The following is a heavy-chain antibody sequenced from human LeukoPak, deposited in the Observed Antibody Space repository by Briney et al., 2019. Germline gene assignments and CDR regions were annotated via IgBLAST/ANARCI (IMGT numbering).Heavy chain of an antibody. D-gene: IGHD3-3*01. V-gene: IGHV1-69*01. CDR3: ARSTFSTIFGVVINYYYYGMDV. CDR2: IIPIFGTA. J-gene: IGHJ6*02. Sequence: ASVKVSCKASGGTFSSYAISWVRQAPGQGLEWMGGIIPIFGTANYAQKFQGRVTITADESTSIAYMELSSLRSEDTAVYYCARSTFSTIFGVVINYYYYGMDVWGQGTTVTVSS. CDR1: GGTFSSYA.